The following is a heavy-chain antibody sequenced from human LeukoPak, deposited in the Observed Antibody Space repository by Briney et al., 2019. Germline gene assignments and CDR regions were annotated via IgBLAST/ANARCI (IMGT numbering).Heavy chain of an antibody. D-gene: IGHD6-19*01. CDR1: GFTFSSYG. CDR3: ANQYSSGSSMDV. CDR2: ISYDGSNK. Sequence: GGSLRLSCAASGFTFSSYGMHWVRQAPGKGLEWVAVISYDGSNKYYADSVKGRFTISRDNSKNTLYLQMNSLGADDTAVYYCANQYSSGSSMDVWGKGTTVTVSS. J-gene: IGHJ6*03. V-gene: IGHV3-30*18.